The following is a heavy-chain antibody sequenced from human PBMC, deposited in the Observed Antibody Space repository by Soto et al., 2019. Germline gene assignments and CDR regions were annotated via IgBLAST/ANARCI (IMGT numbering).Heavy chain of an antibody. CDR1: GFTFSSYA. J-gene: IGHJ5*02. V-gene: IGHV3-30-3*01. CDR2: ISYDGSNK. CDR3: ARESGRADGRGWFDP. D-gene: IGHD1-26*01. Sequence: QVQLVESGGGVVQPGRSLRLSCAASGFTFSSYAMHWVRQAPGKGLEWVAVISYDGSNKYYADSVKGRFTISRDNSKNTLYLQMNSRRAEDTAVYYCARESGRADGRGWFDPWGQGTLVTVSS.